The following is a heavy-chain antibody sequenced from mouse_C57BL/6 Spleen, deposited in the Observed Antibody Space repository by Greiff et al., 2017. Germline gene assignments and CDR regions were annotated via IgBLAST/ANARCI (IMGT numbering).Heavy chain of an antibody. J-gene: IGHJ3*01. CDR3: TTAGRIFFAY. Sequence: VQLQQSGAELVRPGASVKLSCTASGFNIKDDYMHWVKQRPEQGLEWIGWIDPENGDTEYASKFQGQAIITADTSSNTAYLQLSSLTSEDTAVYYGTTAGRIFFAYWGQGTLVTVSA. D-gene: IGHD4-1*01. CDR2: IDPENGDT. CDR1: GFNIKDDY. V-gene: IGHV14-4*01.